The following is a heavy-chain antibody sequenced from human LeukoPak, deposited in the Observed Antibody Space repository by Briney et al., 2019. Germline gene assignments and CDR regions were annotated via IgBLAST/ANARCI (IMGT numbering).Heavy chain of an antibody. CDR3: ASADAPDCSSTSCSLDY. CDR1: GGSISSSNW. V-gene: IGHV4-4*02. J-gene: IGHJ4*02. CDR2: IYHTGST. Sequence: SETLSLTCAISGGSISSSNWWSWVRQPPGKGLEWIGEIYHTGSTNYNPSLKSRVTISVDRSKNQFSLKLSSVTAADTAVYYCASADAPDCSSTSCSLDYWGQGTLVTVSS. D-gene: IGHD2-2*01.